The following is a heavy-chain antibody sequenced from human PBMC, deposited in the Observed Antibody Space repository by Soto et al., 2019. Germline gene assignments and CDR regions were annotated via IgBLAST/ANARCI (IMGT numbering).Heavy chain of an antibody. J-gene: IGHJ6*03. V-gene: IGHV1-8*01. Sequence: ASVKVSCKASGYTFSSYDINWVRQATGQGLEWMGWMNPNSGDTGYAQKFQGRVTMTRNTAISTAYMELSGLRSDDTALYYCARDRGVAPPVAGNTHYYYYMDVWGKGTTVTVSS. CDR3: ARDRGVAPPVAGNTHYYYYMDV. D-gene: IGHD6-19*01. CDR2: MNPNSGDT. CDR1: GYTFSSYD.